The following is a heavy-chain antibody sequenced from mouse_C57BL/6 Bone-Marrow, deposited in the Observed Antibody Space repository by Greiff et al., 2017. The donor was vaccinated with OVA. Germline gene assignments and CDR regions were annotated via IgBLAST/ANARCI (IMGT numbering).Heavy chain of an antibody. V-gene: IGHV1-26*01. CDR3: ARREWLPFAY. CDR2: INPNNGGT. J-gene: IGHJ3*01. Sequence: EVQLQQSGPELVKPGASVKISCKASGYTFTDYYMNWVKQSHGKSLEWIGDINPNNGGTSYNQKFKGKATLTVDKSSSTAYMELRCLTSEDSAVYYCARREWLPFAYWGQGTLVTVSA. D-gene: IGHD2-2*01. CDR1: GYTFTDYY.